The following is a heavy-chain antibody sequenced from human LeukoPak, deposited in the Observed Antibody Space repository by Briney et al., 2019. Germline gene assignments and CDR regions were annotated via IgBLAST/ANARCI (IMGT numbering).Heavy chain of an antibody. CDR3: ARGYDFWSGYYTYKFDP. V-gene: IGHV1-2*02. Sequence: GASVKVSCNASGYTFTGYYMHWVRQAPGQGLEWMGWINPNSGGTNDAQKFQGRVTMTRDTSISTAYMELSRLRSDDTAVYYCARGYDFWSGYYTYKFDPWGQGTLVTVSS. CDR2: INPNSGGT. D-gene: IGHD3-3*01. J-gene: IGHJ5*02. CDR1: GYTFTGYY.